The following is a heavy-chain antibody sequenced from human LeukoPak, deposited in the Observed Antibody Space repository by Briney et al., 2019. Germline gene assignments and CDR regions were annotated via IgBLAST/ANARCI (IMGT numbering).Heavy chain of an antibody. J-gene: IGHJ1*01. CDR3: ATQSLLAGVPYGYFQI. Sequence: ASVKVSCKVSGDSLSDLPMHWVRQAPGKGLEWMGGFDPEDGGAFYAQRFQGRVTMTEDTSADTAFMELSSLRSEDTAVYYCATQSLLAGVPYGYFQIWGPGTLVTVSS. CDR1: GDSLSDLP. V-gene: IGHV1-24*01. CDR2: FDPEDGGA. D-gene: IGHD3-10*01.